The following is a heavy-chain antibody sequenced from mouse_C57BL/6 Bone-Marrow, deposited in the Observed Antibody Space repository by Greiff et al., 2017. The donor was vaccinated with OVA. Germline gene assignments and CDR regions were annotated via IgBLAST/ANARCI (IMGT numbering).Heavy chain of an antibody. CDR2: IWRGGST. CDR1: GFSLTSYG. J-gene: IGHJ4*01. V-gene: IGHV2-5*01. Sequence: QVQLKQSGPGLVQPSQSLSITCTVSGFSLTSYGVHWVRQSPGKGLEWLGVIWRGGSTDYNAAFMSRLSITKDNSKSQVFFKMNSLQADDTAIYYCAKNKGTDQDTPYAMDYWGQGTSVTVSS. CDR3: AKNKGTDQDTPYAMDY. D-gene: IGHD3-2*02.